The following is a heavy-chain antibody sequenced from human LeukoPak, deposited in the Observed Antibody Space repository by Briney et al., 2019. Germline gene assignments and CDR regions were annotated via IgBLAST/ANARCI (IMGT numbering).Heavy chain of an antibody. Sequence: SETLSLTCAVSGDSISSGYYWGGIGRPPGRGLEGIGSIYYNGSTDYNPSLKSRVTISVDTSKNQFSLKLTSMTAADTAVYYCARRKVLPTAVDAFDIWGQGTMVTVSS. D-gene: IGHD2-2*01. CDR3: ARRKVLPTAVDAFDI. CDR2: IYYNGST. V-gene: IGHV4-38-2*01. CDR1: GDSISSGYY. J-gene: IGHJ3*02.